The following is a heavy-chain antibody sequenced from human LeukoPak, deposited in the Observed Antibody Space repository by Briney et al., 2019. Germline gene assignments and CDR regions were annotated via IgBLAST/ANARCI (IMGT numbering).Heavy chain of an antibody. CDR2: IYYSGST. V-gene: IGHV4-59*04. CDR3: ASRDIVHFSPASAFDI. D-gene: IGHD5-12*01. J-gene: IGHJ3*02. Sequence: PSETLSLTCTVSGGSISRYYWSWIRQPPGKGLEWIGSIYYSGSTYYNPSLKSRVTISVDTSKNQFSLKLSSVTAADTAVYYCASRDIVHFSPASAFDIWGQGTMVTVSS. CDR1: GGSISRYY.